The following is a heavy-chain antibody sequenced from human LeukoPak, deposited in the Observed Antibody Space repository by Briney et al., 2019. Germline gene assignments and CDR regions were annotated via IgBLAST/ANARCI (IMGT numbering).Heavy chain of an antibody. V-gene: IGHV3-30-3*01. D-gene: IGHD3-22*01. CDR3: VRESEYYFDHSASFDY. CDR2: MSSDGNAM. CDR1: GFTFTAYL. J-gene: IGHJ4*02. Sequence: GRSLRLSCAASGFTFTAYLIHWVRQAPGKGLEWVAVMSSDGNAMFYADSVKGRFTISRDNSKNTLYLQMNSLRAEDTAVYYCVRESEYYFDHSASFDYWGQGTLDTVSS.